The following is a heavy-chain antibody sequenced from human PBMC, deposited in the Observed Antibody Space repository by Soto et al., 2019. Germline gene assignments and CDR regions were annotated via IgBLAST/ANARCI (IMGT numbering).Heavy chain of an antibody. CDR3: ARELGATAELDY. CDR2: IWYDGSNK. D-gene: IGHD1-26*01. Sequence: PGGSLRLSCAASGFTFSSYGMHWVRQAPGKGLEWVAVIWYDGSNKYYADSVKGRFTISRDNSKNTLYLQMNSLRAEDTAVYYCARELGATAELDYWGQGTLVTVSS. V-gene: IGHV3-33*01. CDR1: GFTFSSYG. J-gene: IGHJ4*02.